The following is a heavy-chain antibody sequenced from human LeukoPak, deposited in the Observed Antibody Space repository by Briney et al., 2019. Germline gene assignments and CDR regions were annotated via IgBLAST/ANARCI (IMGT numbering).Heavy chain of an antibody. Sequence: PGRSLRLSCAASGFTFSSYGMHWVRQAPGKGLEWVAVISYDGSNKYYADSVKGRFTISRDNSKNTLYLQMNSLRAEDTAVYYCAKDLRLDYYGSGSQNAFDIWGQGTMVTVSS. CDR2: ISYDGSNK. CDR1: GFTFSSYG. V-gene: IGHV3-30*18. D-gene: IGHD3-10*01. J-gene: IGHJ3*02. CDR3: AKDLRLDYYGSGSQNAFDI.